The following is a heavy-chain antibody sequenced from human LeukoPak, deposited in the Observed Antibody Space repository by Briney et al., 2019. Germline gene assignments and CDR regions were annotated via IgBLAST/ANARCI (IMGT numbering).Heavy chain of an antibody. CDR1: GYTFTSYY. V-gene: IGHV1-46*01. D-gene: IGHD3-22*01. J-gene: IGHJ3*02. Sequence: ASVKVSCKASGYTFTSYYMHWVRQAPGQGLEWMGIINPSGGSTSYAQKFQGRVTMTRDTSTSTVYMELSSLRSEDTAVYYCARSWDYYDSSGQDAFAIWGQGTMVTVSS. CDR2: INPSGGST. CDR3: ARSWDYYDSSGQDAFAI.